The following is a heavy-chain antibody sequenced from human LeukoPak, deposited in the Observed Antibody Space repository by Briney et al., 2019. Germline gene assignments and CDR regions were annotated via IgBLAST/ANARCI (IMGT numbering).Heavy chain of an antibody. D-gene: IGHD3-10*01. CDR3: ARIWSDAFDI. J-gene: IGHJ3*02. V-gene: IGHV4-59*01. CDR1: GGSISSYY. Sequence: SETPSLTCTVSGGSISSYYWSWIRQPPGKGLEWIGYIYYSGSTNYNPSLKSRATISVDTSKNQFSLKLSSVTAADTAVYYCARIWSDAFDIWGQGTMVTVSS. CDR2: IYYSGST.